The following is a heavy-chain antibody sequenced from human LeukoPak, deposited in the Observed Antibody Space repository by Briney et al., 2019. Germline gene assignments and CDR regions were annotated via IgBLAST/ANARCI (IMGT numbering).Heavy chain of an antibody. CDR3: AKGAGNNIVVVTATRIDY. D-gene: IGHD2-15*01. J-gene: IGHJ4*02. CDR1: GFTFGSYA. Sequence: PGGSLRLSRAASGFTFGSYAMSWVRQAPGKGLEWVSAISGSGGSTYYGDSVKGRFTISRDNSKNTLYLQMNRLRAEDTAVYYCAKGAGNNIVVVTATRIDYWGQGTLVIVSS. V-gene: IGHV3-23*01. CDR2: ISGSGGST.